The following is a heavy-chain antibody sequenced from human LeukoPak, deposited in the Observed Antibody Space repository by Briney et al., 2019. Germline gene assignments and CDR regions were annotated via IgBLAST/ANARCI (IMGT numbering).Heavy chain of an antibody. V-gene: IGHV1-69*01. Sequence: ASVKVSCTASGGTFSSYGISWVRRAPGQGLEWMGGIIPIFGTANYAQKFQGRVTITADESTSTAYMELSSLRSEDTAVYYCARLDEYSSSSRYYGMDVWGQGTTVTVSS. D-gene: IGHD6-6*01. CDR1: GGTFSSYG. CDR3: ARLDEYSSSSRYYGMDV. J-gene: IGHJ6*02. CDR2: IIPIFGTA.